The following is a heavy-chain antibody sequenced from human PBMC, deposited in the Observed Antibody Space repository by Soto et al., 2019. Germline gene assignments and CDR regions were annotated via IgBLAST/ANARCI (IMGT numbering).Heavy chain of an antibody. J-gene: IGHJ3*02. CDR2: ISSSSSTI. CDR3: ARWGNSSGYYSVARAFDI. D-gene: IGHD3-22*01. CDR1: GFTFSSYS. Sequence: GGSLRLSCAASGFTFSSYSMNWVRQAPGKGLEWVSYISSSSSTIYYADSVKGRFTISRDNAKNSLYLQMNSLRDEDTAVYYCARWGNSSGYYSVARAFDIWGQGTMVTVSS. V-gene: IGHV3-48*02.